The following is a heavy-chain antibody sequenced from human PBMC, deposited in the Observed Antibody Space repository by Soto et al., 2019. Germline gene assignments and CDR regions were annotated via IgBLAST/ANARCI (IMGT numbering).Heavy chain of an antibody. CDR1: GYSFTSYW. CDR2: IDPSDSYT. D-gene: IGHD3-22*01. Sequence: EVQLVQSGAEVKKPGESLRISCKGSGYSFTSYWISWVRQMPGKGLEWMGGIDPSDSYTNYSPSFQGHVTISADKSISTAYLQWSSLKASDTAMYYCARPSTYYDSSGYPDYWGQGTLVTVSS. J-gene: IGHJ4*02. V-gene: IGHV5-10-1*01. CDR3: ARPSTYYDSSGYPDY.